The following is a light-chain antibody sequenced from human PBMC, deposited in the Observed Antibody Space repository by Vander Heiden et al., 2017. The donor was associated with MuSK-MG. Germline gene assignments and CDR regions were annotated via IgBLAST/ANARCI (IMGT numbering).Light chain of an antibody. V-gene: IGKV4-1*01. J-gene: IGKJ1*01. CDR2: WAS. CDR3: QGDAGALWR. Sequence: DIVMTQSPDYLAVSLGERATINCKSSQTVLSTFNNKAYLPWYPQKPGQPPRLHWASTRESGVPDRISGGGSGADFTVTLTSLQAEDVAVHYCQGDAGALWRFG. CDR1: QTVLSTFNNKAY.